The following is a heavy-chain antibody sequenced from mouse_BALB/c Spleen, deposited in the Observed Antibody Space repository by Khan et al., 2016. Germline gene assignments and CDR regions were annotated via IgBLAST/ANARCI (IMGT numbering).Heavy chain of an antibody. D-gene: IGHD3-1*01. Sequence: EVELVESGGGLVKPGGSLKLSCAASGFNFSSYTMSWVRQTPEKRLEWVATISSGGSYTYYPDNMKGRFTISRDNAKNTLYLQMRSLKSEDTAMYYCTRDSSGGFAYWGQGTLVTVSA. CDR3: TRDSSGGFAY. V-gene: IGHV5-6-4*01. CDR1: GFNFSSYT. J-gene: IGHJ3*01. CDR2: ISSGGSYT.